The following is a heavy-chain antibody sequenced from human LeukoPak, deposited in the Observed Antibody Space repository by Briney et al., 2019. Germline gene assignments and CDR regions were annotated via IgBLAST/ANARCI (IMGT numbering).Heavy chain of an antibody. D-gene: IGHD3-10*01. J-gene: IGHJ4*02. CDR3: ASVLLWFGDLRGPVDY. Sequence: PSETLSLTCAVSGVSISSSNSYWGWIRQPPGKGLEWIGSIYYSGNTYYNASLKSRVTISVDTSKNQFSLKLSSVTAADTAVYYCASVLLWFGDLRGPVDYWGQGTLVTVSS. V-gene: IGHV4-39*07. CDR2: IYYSGNT. CDR1: GVSISSSNSY.